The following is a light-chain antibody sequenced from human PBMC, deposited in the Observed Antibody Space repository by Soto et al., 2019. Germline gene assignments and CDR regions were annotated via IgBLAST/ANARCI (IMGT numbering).Light chain of an antibody. CDR2: DVS. CDR3: QQFAGS. Sequence: ETVLTPSPATLSVSPGERVTLSCRASETVSTNLAWYQQRPGQAPRLLIYDVSTGATGIPARFSGRGSGTDFTLIISRLEPEDFAVYYCQQFAGSFGGGTKVDIK. J-gene: IGKJ4*02. CDR1: ETVSTN. V-gene: IGKV3-15*01.